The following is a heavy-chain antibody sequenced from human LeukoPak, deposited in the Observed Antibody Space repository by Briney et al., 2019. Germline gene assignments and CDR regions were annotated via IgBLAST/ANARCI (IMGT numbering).Heavy chain of an antibody. V-gene: IGHV4-34*01. CDR3: ARDYGSAPNWFDP. CDR1: GGSFSGYY. Sequence: SETLSLTCAVYGGSFSGYYWSWIRQPPGKGLEWIGEINHSGSTNYNPSLKSRVTMSLDTSKNQLSLKLSSVTAADTAVYYCARDYGSAPNWFDPWGQGTLVTVSS. J-gene: IGHJ5*02. D-gene: IGHD3-10*01. CDR2: INHSGST.